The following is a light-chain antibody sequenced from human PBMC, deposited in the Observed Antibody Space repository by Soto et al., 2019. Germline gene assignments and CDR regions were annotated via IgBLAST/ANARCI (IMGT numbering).Light chain of an antibody. CDR2: DAS. J-gene: IGKJ5*01. CDR3: QQYHNWPIT. Sequence: EIVLTQSPATLSLSPGERVTLSCRASQSVSSNLAWHQQKPGQAPRILMYDASTRATGISARFSGSGSGTEFTLTISSLQSEDFAVYYCQQYHNWPITFGQGTRLEIK. V-gene: IGKV3-15*01. CDR1: QSVSSN.